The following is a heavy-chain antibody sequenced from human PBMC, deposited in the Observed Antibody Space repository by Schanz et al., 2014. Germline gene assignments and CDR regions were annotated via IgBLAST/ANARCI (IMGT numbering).Heavy chain of an antibody. CDR1: GYTFTDYG. Sequence: QGQLVQSGPEVKEPGASVKVSCKASGYTFTDYGVIWVRQAPGQGLEWMGWISTSNGNTNYIQKLQGRVTMTTDTSTSTAYMELRSLRSDDTAVYYCARVQDDILTGSEYYYGMDVWGQGTTXTVSS. D-gene: IGHD3-9*01. CDR2: ISTSNGNT. V-gene: IGHV1-18*01. J-gene: IGHJ6*02. CDR3: ARVQDDILTGSEYYYGMDV.